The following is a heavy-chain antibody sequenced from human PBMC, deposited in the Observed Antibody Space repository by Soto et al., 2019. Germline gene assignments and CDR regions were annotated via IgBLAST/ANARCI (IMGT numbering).Heavy chain of an antibody. CDR2: IYYSGST. CDR3: ARAPYYDSVRAFDI. V-gene: IGHV4-31*11. Sequence: SLALACAVSGVSISSGDSYWSWIRQHPGKGLEWIGYIYYSGSTYYNPSLKSRVTISVDTSKNQFSLELSSVTAADTAVYYSARAPYYDSVRAFDIWGQGTTVTVSS. CDR1: GVSISSGDSY. D-gene: IGHD3-3*01. J-gene: IGHJ3*02.